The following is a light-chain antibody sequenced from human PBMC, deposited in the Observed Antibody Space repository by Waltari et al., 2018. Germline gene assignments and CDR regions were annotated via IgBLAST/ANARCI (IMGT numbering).Light chain of an antibody. V-gene: IGLV2-14*01. J-gene: IGLJ3*02. CDR3: SSYTSSSSWV. Sequence: QSALTQPASVSGSPGQSITISCTGTSSDVGGYDHVSWYQQHPGKAPKLMIYEVSNRPSGVSSRFSGSKSANTASLTISGLQAEDEADYYCSSYTSSSSWVFGGGTKLTVL. CDR2: EVS. CDR1: SSDVGGYDH.